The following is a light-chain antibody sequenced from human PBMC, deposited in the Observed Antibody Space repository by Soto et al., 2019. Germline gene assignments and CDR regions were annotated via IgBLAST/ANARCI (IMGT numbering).Light chain of an antibody. V-gene: IGLV3-25*02. CDR2: TDR. CDR3: QSADSSGTYVV. Sequence: SYELTQPPSVSVSPGQTARITCSGDALPKKYAYWYQQKPGQAPVLVIYTDRERPSGIPGRFSGSSSGTTVTLTISGVQAEDEADYYCQSADSSGTYVVFGGGTKLTVL. J-gene: IGLJ2*01. CDR1: ALPKKY.